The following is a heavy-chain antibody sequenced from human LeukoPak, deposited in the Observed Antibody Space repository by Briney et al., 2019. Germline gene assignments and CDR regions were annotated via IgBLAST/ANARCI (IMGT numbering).Heavy chain of an antibody. CDR3: ASRNDMDFDY. D-gene: IGHD1-1*01. J-gene: IGHJ4*02. V-gene: IGHV1-46*01. Sequence: WMGIINPSGGSTSYAQKFQGRVTMTRDTSTSTVYMELSSLRSEDTAVYYCASRNDMDFDYWGQGTLVTVSS. CDR2: INPSGGST.